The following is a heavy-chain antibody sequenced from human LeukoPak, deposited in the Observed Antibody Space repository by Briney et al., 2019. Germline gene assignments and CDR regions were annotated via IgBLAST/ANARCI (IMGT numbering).Heavy chain of an antibody. D-gene: IGHD4-11*01. CDR3: ARDGPHDYPTRYYFDY. Sequence: GGSLRLSCAAPGFTFSAYAMHWVRQAPGKGLEWVAVISYEGSNKYSADSVKGRFTISRDNSKNTLYLQMNSLRTEDTAVYYCARDGPHDYPTRYYFDYWGQGTLVTVSS. J-gene: IGHJ4*02. CDR2: ISYEGSNK. V-gene: IGHV3-30-3*01. CDR1: GFTFSAYA.